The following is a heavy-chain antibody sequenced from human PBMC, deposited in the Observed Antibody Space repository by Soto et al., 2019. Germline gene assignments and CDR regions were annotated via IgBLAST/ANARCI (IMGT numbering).Heavy chain of an antibody. Sequence: SVKVSCKASGGTFSSYAISWVRQAPGQGLEWMGGIIPIFGTADYAQKFQGRVTITADESTSTAYMELSSLRSEDTAVYYCASNCSSTSCYPDNWFDPWGQGTLVTVSS. CDR3: ASNCSSTSCYPDNWFDP. V-gene: IGHV1-69*13. CDR2: IIPIFGTA. CDR1: GGTFSSYA. D-gene: IGHD2-2*01. J-gene: IGHJ5*02.